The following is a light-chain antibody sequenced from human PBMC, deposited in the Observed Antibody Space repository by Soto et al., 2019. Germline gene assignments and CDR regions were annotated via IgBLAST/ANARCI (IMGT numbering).Light chain of an antibody. CDR3: QQYGSSPYT. CDR2: VAS. J-gene: IGKJ2*01. CDR1: QSVSSSY. V-gene: IGKV3-20*01. Sequence: EIVLTQSRGTLPLSPGERATLSCRASQSVSSSYLAGYQQKPGQAPRLLIYVASSRATGIPARFSGSGSGTDFTLTISRLEPEDFAVYYCQQYGSSPYTFVRGTKLEIK.